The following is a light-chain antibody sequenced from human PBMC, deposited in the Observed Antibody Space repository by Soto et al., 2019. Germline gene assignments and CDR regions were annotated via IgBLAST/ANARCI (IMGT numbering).Light chain of an antibody. CDR1: QNINSRY. J-gene: IGKJ3*01. CDR3: PLFGSSSGFT. CDR2: GAS. Sequence: EIVLTQSPGTLSLSPGERATLSCRASQNINSRYLAWYQQKPGQAPRLLIYGASSRATGIPDRFSGSGSGTCFSFSIGRLEPEDFAVYYCPLFGSSSGFTFGPGTKVDIK. V-gene: IGKV3-20*01.